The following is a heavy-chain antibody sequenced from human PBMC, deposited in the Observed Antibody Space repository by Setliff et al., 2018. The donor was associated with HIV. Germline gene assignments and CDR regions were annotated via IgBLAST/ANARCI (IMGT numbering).Heavy chain of an antibody. Sequence: ASETLSLTCTVSGGSISSYYWSWIRQPPGKGLEWIGYIYYSGTTNYNPSLKGRVTLSVDTSKNQLSLKLSSVTAADTAVYYCARGRSRYYYDGSGYYVDYWGQGTLVTVFS. D-gene: IGHD3-22*01. CDR3: ARGRSRYYYDGSGYYVDY. CDR2: IYYSGTT. J-gene: IGHJ4*02. V-gene: IGHV4-59*01. CDR1: GGSISSYY.